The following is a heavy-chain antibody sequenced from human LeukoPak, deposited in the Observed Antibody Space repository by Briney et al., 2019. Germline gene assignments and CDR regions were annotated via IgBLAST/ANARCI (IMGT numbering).Heavy chain of an antibody. CDR1: GGSISSSSYY. J-gene: IGHJ4*02. D-gene: IGHD3-16*01. CDR3: ARGGGPLSYFDY. Sequence: SETLSLTCTVSGGSISSSSYYWGWIRQPAGTRLEWIGRIYTTGSTIYSPSLKSRVTMSVDTSKNQFSLFLSSVTAADTAVYYCARGGGPLSYFDYWGRGTLVTVSS. CDR2: IYTTGST. V-gene: IGHV4-61*02.